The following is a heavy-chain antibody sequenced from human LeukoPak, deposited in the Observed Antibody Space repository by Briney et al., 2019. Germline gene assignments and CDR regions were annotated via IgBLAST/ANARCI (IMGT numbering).Heavy chain of an antibody. CDR2: INPHSGAT. CDR1: GYSFTGHY. V-gene: IGHV1-2*02. Sequence: ASVKVSCKASGYSFTGHYIHWVRQPPGQGLEWMGWINPHSGATNYAQRIQGRVTMTRDTFISTAYMELSSLRSDDAAMYYCARVRVGATGSLDVFNLWGQGTMVTVSS. D-gene: IGHD1-26*01. CDR3: ARVRVGATGSLDVFNL. J-gene: IGHJ3*01.